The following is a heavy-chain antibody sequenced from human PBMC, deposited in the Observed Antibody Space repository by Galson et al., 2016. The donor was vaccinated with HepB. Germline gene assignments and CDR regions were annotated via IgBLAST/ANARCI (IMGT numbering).Heavy chain of an antibody. Sequence: SLRLSCAASGFTVNSNYMSWVRQAPGKGLEWVSAIYSGGTTYYADSVKGRFTISRDNSENTVYLQMNILRAEDTAVYYCARAPTATTNFHYWGQGTLVTVSS. CDR2: IYSGGTT. V-gene: IGHV3-53*01. CDR1: GFTVNSNY. J-gene: IGHJ4*02. D-gene: IGHD4-17*01. CDR3: ARAPTATTNFHY.